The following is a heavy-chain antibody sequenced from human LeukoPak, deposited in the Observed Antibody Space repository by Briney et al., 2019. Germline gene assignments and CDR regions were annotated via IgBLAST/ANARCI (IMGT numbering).Heavy chain of an antibody. V-gene: IGHV1-2*02. CDR1: GYTFTGYY. CDR2: INPNSGGT. CDR3: AREGFIVGATASWFDP. D-gene: IGHD1-26*01. J-gene: IGHJ5*02. Sequence: ASVNVSCKASGYTFTGYYMHWVRQAPGQGVAWMGWINPNSGGTNYAQKFQGRVTMTRDTSISTAYMELSRLRSDDTAVYYCAREGFIVGATASWFDPWGQGTLVTVSS.